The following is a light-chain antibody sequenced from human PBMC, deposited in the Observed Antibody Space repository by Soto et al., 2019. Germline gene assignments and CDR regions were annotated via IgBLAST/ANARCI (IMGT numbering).Light chain of an antibody. J-gene: IGLJ1*01. CDR1: SSDVGGYNY. CDR3: SSYAGAHIV. V-gene: IGLV2-8*01. CDR2: DVS. Sequence: QSGLTQPPSASGSPGQSVTISCTGTSSDVGGYNYVSWYQQHPGKAPRLTIYDVSQRPSGVPDRFSGSKSGNTASLTVSGLQAEDEADYYCSSYAGAHIVFGTGTKVTVL.